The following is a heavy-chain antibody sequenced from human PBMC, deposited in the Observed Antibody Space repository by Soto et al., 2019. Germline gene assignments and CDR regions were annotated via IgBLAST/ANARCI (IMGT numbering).Heavy chain of an antibody. J-gene: IGHJ5*02. D-gene: IGHD2-15*01. V-gene: IGHV4-61*01. Sequence: VQLQESGPGLVKPSETLSLTCTVSGGSVSSASYYWSWIRQPPGKGLEWIGYIYYSGSTNYNPSLKSRVNISVDTSKNQFSLKLSSVTAADTAVYHCARDPGYCSGGTCYPNWFDPWGQGTLVTVSS. CDR1: GGSVSSASYY. CDR3: ARDPGYCSGGTCYPNWFDP. CDR2: IYYSGST.